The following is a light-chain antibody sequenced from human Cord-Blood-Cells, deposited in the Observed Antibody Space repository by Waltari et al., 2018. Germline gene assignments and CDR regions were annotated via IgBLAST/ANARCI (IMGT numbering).Light chain of an antibody. CDR1: SSDVGGSNY. V-gene: IGLV2-14*03. J-gene: IGLJ3*02. CDR3: SSYTSSSTWV. CDR2: DVS. Sequence: QSALTQPASVSGSPGQSTTISCTGTSSDVGGSNYVSWYQQHPGKAPKRMIYDVSNRPSGVSNRFSGSKSGNTASLTISGLQAEDEADYYCSSYTSSSTWVFGGGTKLTVL.